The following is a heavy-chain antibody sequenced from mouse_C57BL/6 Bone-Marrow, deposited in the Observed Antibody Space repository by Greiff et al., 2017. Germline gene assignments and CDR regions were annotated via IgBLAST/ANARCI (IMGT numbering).Heavy chain of an antibody. V-gene: IGHV5-6*01. CDR3: ARRGMVKGYFDY. CDR1: GFTFSSYG. Sequence: EVHLVQSGADLVKPGGSLKLSCAASGFTFSSYGMSWVRQSPDKRLEWVATISTGGSYTYYPERVKGRFTMSRDNANNTLYLQMSSLKSEDSAMYYCARRGMVKGYFDYWGQGTTLTVSS. D-gene: IGHD2-2*01. J-gene: IGHJ2*01. CDR2: ISTGGSYT.